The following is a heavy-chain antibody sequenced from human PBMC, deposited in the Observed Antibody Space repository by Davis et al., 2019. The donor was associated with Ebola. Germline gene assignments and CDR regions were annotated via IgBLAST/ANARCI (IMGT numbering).Heavy chain of an antibody. Sequence: ASVKVSCKASGYTFTSYYMHWVRQAPGQGLEWMGIINPNGGSTSYAQKFQGRVTMTRDTSTSTVYMELSSLRSEDTAVYYCARDLRPYDFWSGYNYWGQGTLVTVSS. J-gene: IGHJ4*02. D-gene: IGHD3-3*01. CDR2: INPNGGST. CDR1: GYTFTSYY. V-gene: IGHV1-46*03. CDR3: ARDLRPYDFWSGYNY.